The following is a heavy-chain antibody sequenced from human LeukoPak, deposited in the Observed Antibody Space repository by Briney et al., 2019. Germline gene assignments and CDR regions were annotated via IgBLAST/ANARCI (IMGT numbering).Heavy chain of an antibody. Sequence: GGSLILSCTPPGVTFGDYAMRWGREAPGKGLGRGGFVRSKAYGGTTEYAASVKGRFTISRDDSKSIAYLQMNSLKTEDTAVYYCSRGKNEPWYGFFYWGQGTLVTGSS. D-gene: IGHD3-3*01. J-gene: IGHJ4*02. CDR2: VRSKAYGGTT. V-gene: IGHV3-49*04. CDR3: SRGKNEPWYGFFY. CDR1: GVTFGDYA.